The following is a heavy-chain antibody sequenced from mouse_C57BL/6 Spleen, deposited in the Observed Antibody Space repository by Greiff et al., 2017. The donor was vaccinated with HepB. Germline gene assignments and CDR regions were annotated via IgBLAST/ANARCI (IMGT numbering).Heavy chain of an antibody. V-gene: IGHV1-55*01. CDR3: ARWHYGSPFDY. Sequence: VKLQESGAELVKPGASVKMSCKASGYTFTSYWITWVKQSPGQGLEWIGDIYPGSGSTNYNEKFKSKATLTVDTSSSTAYMQLSSLTSEDSAVYYCARWHYGSPFDYWGQGTTLTVSS. CDR2: IYPGSGST. D-gene: IGHD1-1*01. CDR1: GYTFTSYW. J-gene: IGHJ2*01.